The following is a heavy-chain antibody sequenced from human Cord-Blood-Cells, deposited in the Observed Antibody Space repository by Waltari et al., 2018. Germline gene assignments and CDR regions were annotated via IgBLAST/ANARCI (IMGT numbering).Heavy chain of an antibody. CDR3: ARDRYSSGWAYYYYGMDV. V-gene: IGHV3-7*01. Sequence: EVQLVESGGGLVQPGGSLRLSCAASGFTFSSYWMSWVRQAPGQRLEWVANIKQDGSEKYYVDSVKGRFTISRDNAKNSLYLQMNSLRAEDTAVYYCARDRYSSGWAYYYYGMDVWGQGTTVTVSS. CDR2: IKQDGSEK. J-gene: IGHJ6*02. D-gene: IGHD6-19*01. CDR1: GFTFSSYW.